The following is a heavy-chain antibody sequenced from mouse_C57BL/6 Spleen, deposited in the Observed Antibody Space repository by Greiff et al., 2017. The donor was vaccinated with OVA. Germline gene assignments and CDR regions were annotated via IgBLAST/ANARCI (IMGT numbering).Heavy chain of an antibody. CDR2: ISSGSSTI. V-gene: IGHV5-17*01. J-gene: IGHJ4*01. CDR1: GFTFSDYG. Sequence: EVKLVESGGGLVKPGGSLKLSCAASGFTFSDYGMHWVRQAPEKGLEWVAYISSGSSTIYYADTVKGRFTISRDNAKNTLFLQMTSLRSEDTAMYYCARTIEYAMDYWGQGTSVTVSS. CDR3: ARTIEYAMDY.